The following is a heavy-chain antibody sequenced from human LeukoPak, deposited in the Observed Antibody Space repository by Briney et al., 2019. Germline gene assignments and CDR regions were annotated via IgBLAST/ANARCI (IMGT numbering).Heavy chain of an antibody. V-gene: IGHV3-74*01. CDR1: GFTFSSYS. Sequence: GGSLRLSCAASGFTFSSYSMNWVRQAPGKGLVWVSRIKSDGRTNYADSVKGRFTISRDNAKNTVSLQMNSLRAEDTGVYYCARAPSEIGGYYPEYFRHWGQGTLVTVSS. J-gene: IGHJ1*01. CDR2: IKSDGRT. CDR3: ARAPSEIGGYYPEYFRH. D-gene: IGHD3-22*01.